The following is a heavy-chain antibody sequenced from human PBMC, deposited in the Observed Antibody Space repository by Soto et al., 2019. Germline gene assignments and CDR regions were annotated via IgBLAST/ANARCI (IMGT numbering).Heavy chain of an antibody. J-gene: IGHJ6*02. Sequence: GESLKISCKGSGYSFTSYWIGWVRQMPGKGLEWMGIIYPSDSYTNYSPSFQGHVTISADKSISTAYLQWSSLKASDTAMYYCAMSRDYYGMDVWGQGTTVTVSS. CDR1: GYSFTSYW. CDR2: IYPSDSYT. CDR3: AMSRDYYGMDV. V-gene: IGHV5-10-1*01.